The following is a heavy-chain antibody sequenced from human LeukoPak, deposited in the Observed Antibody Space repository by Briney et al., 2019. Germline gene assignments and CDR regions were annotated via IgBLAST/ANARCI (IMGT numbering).Heavy chain of an antibody. CDR1: GFTFSSHN. J-gene: IGHJ6*02. D-gene: IGHD5-12*01. CDR2: ISSSGSTI. Sequence: GGSLRLSCAASGFTFSSHNMNWVRQAPGKGLEWVSYISSSGSTIYYADSVKGRFTISRDNAKNSLYLQMNSLRAEDTAVYYCAREGLGYGMDVWGQGTTVTVSS. V-gene: IGHV3-48*04. CDR3: AREGLGYGMDV.